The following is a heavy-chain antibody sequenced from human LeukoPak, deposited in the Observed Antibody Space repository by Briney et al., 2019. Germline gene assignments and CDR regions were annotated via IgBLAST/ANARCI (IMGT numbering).Heavy chain of an antibody. J-gene: IGHJ4*02. D-gene: IGHD3-10*01. CDR1: SGSISSSTYY. CDR3: ARGPSYYYGSGSYYTVGPYYFDY. Sequence: PSETLSLTCTVSSGSISSSTYYWGWIRQPPGKGLEGIGTFYYTGSTYYNPSLNRRVTISVDTAKNQFSMKLRSVTAADTAVYYCARGPSYYYGSGSYYTVGPYYFDYWGQGTLVTVSS. V-gene: IGHV4-39*07. CDR2: FYYTGST.